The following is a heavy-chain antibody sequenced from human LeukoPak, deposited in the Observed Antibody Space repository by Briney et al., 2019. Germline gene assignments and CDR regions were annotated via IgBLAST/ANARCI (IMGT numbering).Heavy chain of an antibody. CDR1: GFTFSSYS. V-gene: IGHV3-48*04. J-gene: IGHJ4*02. Sequence: GGSLRLSCAASGFTFSSYSMHWVRQAPGKGLEWVSYISSSSSTIYYADSVKGRFTISRDNAKNSLYLQMNSLRAEDTAVYYCASDATTVRVYWGQGTLVTVSS. CDR2: ISSSSSTI. CDR3: ASDATTVRVY. D-gene: IGHD2/OR15-2a*01.